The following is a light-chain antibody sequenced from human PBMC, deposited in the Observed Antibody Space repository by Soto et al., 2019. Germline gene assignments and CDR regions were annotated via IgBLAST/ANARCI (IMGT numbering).Light chain of an antibody. V-gene: IGKV1-39*01. J-gene: IGKJ1*01. Sequence: DIQMTQSPSSLSASVGDRVTVTCRASQSITTYLNWYQQKPGKAPKLLIYAASSLQSGVPSRFSGSGFGTDFPLTITSLQPADFANYIWQQSYGTPWTFGQGTKVEIK. CDR2: AAS. CDR3: QQSYGTPWT. CDR1: QSITTY.